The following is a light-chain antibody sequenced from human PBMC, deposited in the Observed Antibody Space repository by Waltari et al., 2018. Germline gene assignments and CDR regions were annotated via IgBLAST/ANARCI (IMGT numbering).Light chain of an antibody. V-gene: IGKV3-15*01. CDR2: GAS. Sequence: EIVMTQSPATLSVSTGERATLSCRAGQSVSSNIAWYQQKPGQAPRHLIYGASTRATGIPARFSGNGSGTEFTLTISSLQSEDFAVYYCQQYNNWPQWTFGQGTKVEIK. CDR3: QQYNNWPQWT. CDR1: QSVSSN. J-gene: IGKJ1*01.